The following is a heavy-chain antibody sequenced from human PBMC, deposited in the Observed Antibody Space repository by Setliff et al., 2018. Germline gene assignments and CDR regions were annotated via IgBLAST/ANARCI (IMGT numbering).Heavy chain of an antibody. CDR2: INPGSGAT. V-gene: IGHV1-2*02. CDR1: GYPFTSYD. D-gene: IGHD2-8*01. J-gene: IGHJ6*03. Sequence: ASVKVSCKASGYPFTSYDMHWLRLTSGQGLEWMGWINPGSGATNLAQRFQGRVTMTRDTSISTAYMELSSLRSDDTAVYYCARFSGHNYGSSIVLMAMYYYYYYMDVWGKGTTVTVSS. CDR3: ARFSGHNYGSSIVLMAMYYYYYYMDV.